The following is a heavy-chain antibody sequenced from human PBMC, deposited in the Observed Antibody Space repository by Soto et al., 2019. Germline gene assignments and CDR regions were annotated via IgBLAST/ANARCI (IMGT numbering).Heavy chain of an antibody. CDR2: IFSNDEK. CDR3: ARTDRYSSSWYLPFDY. D-gene: IGHD6-13*01. J-gene: IGHJ4*02. Sequence: QVTLKESGPVLVKPTETLTLTCTVSGFSLSNARMGVSWIRQPPGKALEWLAHIFSNDEKSYSTSLKSRLTISKDTSKSQVVLTMTNMDPVDTATYYCARTDRYSSSWYLPFDYWGQGTLVTVSS. V-gene: IGHV2-26*01. CDR1: GFSLSNARMG.